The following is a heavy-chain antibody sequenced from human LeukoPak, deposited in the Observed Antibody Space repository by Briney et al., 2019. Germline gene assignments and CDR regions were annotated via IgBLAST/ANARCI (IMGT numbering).Heavy chain of an antibody. CDR1: GYTFTGYY. Sequence: ASVKVSCKASGYTFTGYYMHWVRQAPGQGLEWMGWINPNSGGTNYAQKFQGRVTMTRDTSISTAYMELSRLRSDDTAVYHCARGPGAHGYFDYWGQGTLATVSS. J-gene: IGHJ4*02. D-gene: IGHD7-27*01. V-gene: IGHV1-2*02. CDR3: ARGPGAHGYFDY. CDR2: INPNSGGT.